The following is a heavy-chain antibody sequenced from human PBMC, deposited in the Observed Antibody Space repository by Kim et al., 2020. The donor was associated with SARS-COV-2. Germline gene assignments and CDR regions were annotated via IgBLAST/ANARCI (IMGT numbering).Heavy chain of an antibody. CDR3: ARLPEDLAVNRHWALDS. CDR2: INHSGTT. J-gene: IGHJ5*01. D-gene: IGHD2-15*01. V-gene: IGHV4-34*01. Sequence: SETLSLTCAVYGGSFSGHYWNWIRQSPGKGLEWIGEINHSGTTNYNPSLTSRITISVDTSKNQFSLKLRSVTAADTAVYYCARLPEDLAVNRHWALDSWG. CDR1: GGSFSGHY.